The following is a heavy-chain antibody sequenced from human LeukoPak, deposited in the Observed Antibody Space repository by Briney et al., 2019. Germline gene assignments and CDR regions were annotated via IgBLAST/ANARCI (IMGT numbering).Heavy chain of an antibody. V-gene: IGHV1-46*01. Sequence: GASVKVSCKASGYTFTSYYMHWVRQAPGQGLEWMGIINPSGGSTSYAQKFQGRVTMTRDTSTCTVYMELSSLRSEDTAVYYCAKGHYDFWSGYSKPGNWFDPWGQGTLVTVSS. CDR1: GYTFTSYY. CDR2: INPSGGST. CDR3: AKGHYDFWSGYSKPGNWFDP. J-gene: IGHJ5*02. D-gene: IGHD3-3*01.